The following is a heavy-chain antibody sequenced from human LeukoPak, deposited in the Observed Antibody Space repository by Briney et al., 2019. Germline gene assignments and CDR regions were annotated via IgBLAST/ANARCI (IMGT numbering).Heavy chain of an antibody. Sequence: SETLSLTCTVSGGSISSGDYYWSWNRQPPGKGLEWIGYIYYSGSTYYNPSLKSRVTISVDTSKNQFSLKLSSVTAADTAVYYCARRTTRIVGDYYYYYYMDVWGKGTTVTVSS. CDR1: GGSISSGDYY. CDR3: ARRTTRIVGDYYYYYYMDV. J-gene: IGHJ6*03. V-gene: IGHV4-30-4*08. CDR2: IYYSGST. D-gene: IGHD1-14*01.